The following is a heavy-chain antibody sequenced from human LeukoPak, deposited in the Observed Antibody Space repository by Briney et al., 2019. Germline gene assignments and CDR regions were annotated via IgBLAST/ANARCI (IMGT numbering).Heavy chain of an antibody. V-gene: IGHV3-30*04. CDR2: ISYDGSNK. CDR1: GFTFSSYA. CDR3: LGIAVAGTDVEYFQH. Sequence: GGSLRLSCAASGFTFSSYAMHWVRQAPGKGLEWVAVISYDGSNKYYADSVKGRFTISRDNSKNTLYLQMNSLRAEDTAVYYCLGIAVAGTDVEYFQHWGQGTLVTVSS. D-gene: IGHD6-19*01. J-gene: IGHJ1*01.